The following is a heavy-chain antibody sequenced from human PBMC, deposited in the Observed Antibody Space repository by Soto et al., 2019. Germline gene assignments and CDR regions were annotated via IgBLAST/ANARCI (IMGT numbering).Heavy chain of an antibody. CDR3: ARPSDYGDYDGYFDL. CDR1: GGTFSSYA. J-gene: IGHJ2*01. V-gene: IGHV1-69*06. Sequence: QVQLVQSGAEVKKPGSSVKVACKASGGTFSSYAISWVRQAPGQGLEWMGGIIPIFGTANYAQKFQGRVTITADKSTSTAYMELSSLRSEDTAVYYCARPSDYGDYDGYFDLWGRGTLVTVSS. D-gene: IGHD4-17*01. CDR2: IIPIFGTA.